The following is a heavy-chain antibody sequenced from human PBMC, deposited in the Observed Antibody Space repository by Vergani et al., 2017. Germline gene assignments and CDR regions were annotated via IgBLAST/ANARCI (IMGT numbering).Heavy chain of an antibody. Sequence: QVQLQESGPGLVKPSETLSLTCTVSGSSISSYYWSWIRQPPGKGLEWIGYIYYSGSTNYNPSLKSRVTISVDTSKNQFSLKLSSVTAADTAVYYCARVRTTYYYGMDVWGQGTTVTVSS. CDR1: GSSISSYY. CDR3: ARVRTTYYYGMDV. D-gene: IGHD4-11*01. V-gene: IGHV4-59*01. CDR2: IYYSGST. J-gene: IGHJ6*02.